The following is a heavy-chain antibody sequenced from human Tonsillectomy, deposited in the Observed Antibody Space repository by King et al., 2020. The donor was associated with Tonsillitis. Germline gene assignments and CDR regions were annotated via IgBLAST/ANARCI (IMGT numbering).Heavy chain of an antibody. V-gene: IGHV4-31*01. CDR3: ARVTRGGTAPYYYYYYMDV. D-gene: IGHD1-7*01. CDR1: GGSINSGGYY. CDR2: IHYSGSS. J-gene: IGHJ6*03. Sequence: QLQESGPGLVKPSQTLSLTCTVSGGSINSGGYYWRWIRQHPGQGLEWIGYIHYSGSSYYNPSLKSLVTISVDTSKNQFSLKLSSVTAADTAVYYCARVTRGGTAPYYYYYYMDVWGKGTTVTVSS.